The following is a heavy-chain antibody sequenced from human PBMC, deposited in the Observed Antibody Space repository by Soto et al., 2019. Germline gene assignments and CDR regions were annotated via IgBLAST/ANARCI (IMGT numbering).Heavy chain of an antibody. J-gene: IGHJ4*02. CDR1: GLTFTSLH. Sequence: EVQLLESGGGLVQPGGSLRLSCAVSGLTFTSLHLSWVRQPPGKGLEWVSAIQGSDLNTYYADSVRGRFTISRDISKNSLFLQMISLSAEDTAVYFCVTHSWNYWGKGTLVTVSS. V-gene: IGHV3-23*01. CDR2: IQGSDLNT. D-gene: IGHD1-1*01. CDR3: VTHSWNY.